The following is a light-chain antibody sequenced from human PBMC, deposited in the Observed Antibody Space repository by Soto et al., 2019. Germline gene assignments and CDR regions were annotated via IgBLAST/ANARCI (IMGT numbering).Light chain of an antibody. V-gene: IGKV1-8*01. J-gene: IGKJ1*01. CDR2: AAS. Sequence: AIRMTQSPSSLSASTGDRVTITCRASQGISSYLAWYQQKPGKAPKLLIYAASTLQSGVPSRFSGSGSGTDFTLTITCLHSEDFAPYYCQQYYSYPPTFGQGTKVDI. CDR3: QQYYSYPPT. CDR1: QGISSY.